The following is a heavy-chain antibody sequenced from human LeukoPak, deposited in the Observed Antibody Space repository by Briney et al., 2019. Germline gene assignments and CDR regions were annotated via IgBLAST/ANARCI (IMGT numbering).Heavy chain of an antibody. D-gene: IGHD3-22*01. J-gene: IGHJ4*02. CDR3: ARRPYDYYDSSGYSLDY. CDR2: IYPGDSDT. CDR1: GYSFTSYW. V-gene: IGHV5-51*01. Sequence: GESLKISCKGSGYSFTSYWIGWVRQMPGKGLEWMGIIYPGDSDTRYSPSFQGQVTISADKSISTAYLQWSSPKASDTAMYYCARRPYDYYDSSGYSLDYWGQGTLVTVSS.